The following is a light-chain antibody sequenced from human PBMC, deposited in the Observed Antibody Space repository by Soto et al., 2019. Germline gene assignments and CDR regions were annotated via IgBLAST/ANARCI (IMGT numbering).Light chain of an antibody. J-gene: IGKJ1*01. CDR3: MQALQTRKT. CDR1: QSLLHSDNYNY. CDR2: LGS. V-gene: IGKV2-28*01. Sequence: DIVVTQFPRSLPVTLGESASISCRSSQSLLHSDNYNYLHWYLQKPGQSPQLVIYLGSHRASGVPDRFRGSGSGTGFTLEIIEVEAEVVGVYDCMQALQTRKTFGQGTKVEIK.